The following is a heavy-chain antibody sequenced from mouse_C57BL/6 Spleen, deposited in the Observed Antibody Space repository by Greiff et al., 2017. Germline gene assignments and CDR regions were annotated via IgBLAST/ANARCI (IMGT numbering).Heavy chain of an antibody. CDR3: ARSTMVRGWFAY. CDR1: GFSLTSYG. V-gene: IGHV2-2*01. CDR2: IWSGGST. J-gene: IGHJ3*01. Sequence: QVQLQQSGPGLVQPSQSLSITCTVSGFSLTSYGVHWVRQSPGKGLEWLGVIWSGGSTDYNAAFISRLSISKDNSKSQVFFKMNSLQADDTAIYYCARSTMVRGWFAYWGQGTLVTVSA. D-gene: IGHD2-2*01.